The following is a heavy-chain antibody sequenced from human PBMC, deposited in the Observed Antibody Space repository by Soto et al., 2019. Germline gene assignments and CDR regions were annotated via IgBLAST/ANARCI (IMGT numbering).Heavy chain of an antibody. V-gene: IGHV4-31*03. D-gene: IGHD4-17*01. J-gene: IGHJ4*02. CDR3: ARTPRVYGDYVSYFDY. CDR2: IYYSGST. CDR1: GGSISSGGYY. Sequence: QVQLQESGPGLVKPSQTLSLTCTVSGGSISSGGYYWSWIRQHPGKGLEWIGYIYYSGSTYYNPALKGRVTISVDTSKNQFSLKLSSVTAADTAVYYCARTPRVYGDYVSYFDYWGQGTLVTVSS.